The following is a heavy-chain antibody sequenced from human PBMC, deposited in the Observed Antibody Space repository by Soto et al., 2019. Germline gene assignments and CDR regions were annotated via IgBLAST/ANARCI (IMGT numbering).Heavy chain of an antibody. CDR3: ARRYGASFDY. J-gene: IGHJ4*02. Sequence: SETLSLTCTVSGGSISGYYWSWIRQPPGKGLEWIGYIYYSGTTSYNPSLNSRVTMPVDTSKNQFSLKVNSVTAADTAVYYCARRYGASFDYWGQGTLVTVSS. CDR1: GGSISGYY. D-gene: IGHD4-17*01. V-gene: IGHV4-59*01. CDR2: IYYSGTT.